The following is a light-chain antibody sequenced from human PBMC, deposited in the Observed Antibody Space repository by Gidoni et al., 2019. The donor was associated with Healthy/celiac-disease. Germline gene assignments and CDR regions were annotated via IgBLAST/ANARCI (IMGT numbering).Light chain of an antibody. CDR1: SSDVVSYNF. J-gene: IGLJ3*02. V-gene: IGLV2-23*01. Sequence: QSALTPPASVSGSPGLSITISCPGTSSDVVSYNFVSWYQQHPGKAPKLMIYEGSKRPSGVSIRFSGSKSGNTASMTISGLQAEDEADYYCCSYAGSRGSRVFGGGTKLTVL. CDR2: EGS. CDR3: CSYAGSRGSRV.